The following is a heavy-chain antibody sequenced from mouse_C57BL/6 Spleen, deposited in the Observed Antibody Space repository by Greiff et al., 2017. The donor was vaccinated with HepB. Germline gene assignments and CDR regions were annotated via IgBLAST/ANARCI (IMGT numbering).Heavy chain of an antibody. CDR1: GYAFSSYW. CDR3: AREGEGRHFDY. D-gene: IGHD3-3*01. V-gene: IGHV1-80*01. J-gene: IGHJ2*01. Sequence: VQLQQSGAELVKPGASVKISCKASGYAFSSYWMNWVKQRPGKGLEWIGQIYPGDGDTNYNGKFKGKATLTADKSSSTAYMQLSSLTSEDSAVYFCAREGEGRHFDYWGQGTTLTVSS. CDR2: IYPGDGDT.